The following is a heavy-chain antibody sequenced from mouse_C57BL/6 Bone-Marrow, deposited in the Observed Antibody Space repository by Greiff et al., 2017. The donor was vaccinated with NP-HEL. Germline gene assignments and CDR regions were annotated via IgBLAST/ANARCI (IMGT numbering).Heavy chain of an antibody. V-gene: IGHV1-15*01. CDR2: IDPETGGT. CDR3: TRGGPFDY. J-gene: IGHJ2*01. Sequence: VQLQQPGAELVKPGASVTLSCKASGYTFTDYEMHWVKQTPVHGLEWIGAIDPETGGTAYNQKFKGKAILTADKSSSTAYMELRSLTAEDSAVYYCTRGGPFDYWGQGTTLTVSS. CDR1: GYTFTDYE.